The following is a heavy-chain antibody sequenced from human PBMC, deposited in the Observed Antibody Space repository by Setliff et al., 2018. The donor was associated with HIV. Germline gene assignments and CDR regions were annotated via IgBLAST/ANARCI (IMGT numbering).Heavy chain of an antibody. CDR1: GGSISSYY. CDR2: IYYNGNT. Sequence: SETLSLTCTVSGGSISSYYWSWIRQPPGKGLEWIGYIYYNGNTNYNPSLKSRVTISVDTSKNQFSLKLSSVTAADTAIYYCARVPRITTLRNAFDIWGQGTMVTVSS. V-gene: IGHV4-59*12. J-gene: IGHJ3*02. CDR3: ARVPRITTLRNAFDI. D-gene: IGHD3-3*01.